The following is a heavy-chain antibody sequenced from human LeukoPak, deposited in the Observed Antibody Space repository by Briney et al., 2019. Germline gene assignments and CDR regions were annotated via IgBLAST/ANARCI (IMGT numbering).Heavy chain of an antibody. CDR1: GFTVSSNY. CDR2: IYSGGST. J-gene: IGHJ3*02. D-gene: IGHD3-22*01. Sequence: GGSLRLSCAASGFTVSSNYMSWVRQAPGKGLEWVSVIYSGGSTYYADSVKGRFTISRDNSKNTLYLQMNSLRAEDTAVYYCARAYDSSGYAPNDAFDIWGQGTMVTVSS. CDR3: ARAYDSSGYAPNDAFDI. V-gene: IGHV3-53*01.